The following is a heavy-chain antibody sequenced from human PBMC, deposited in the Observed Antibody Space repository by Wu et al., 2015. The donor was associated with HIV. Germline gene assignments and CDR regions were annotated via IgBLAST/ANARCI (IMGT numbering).Heavy chain of an antibody. CDR3: ATYGPGYNWMYK. J-gene: IGHJ4*02. CDR2: MAPNSDVT. V-gene: IGHV1-2*02. D-gene: IGHD1-20*01. CDR1: GGNFRSYL. Sequence: QVQLVQSGAEVRRPGSTVKVSCKASGGNFRSYLFSWVRQAPGQGLEWMGWMAPNSDVTNYAPKLQGRVTMTRDTSISTAYMELSSLRSDDTAVYYCATYGPGYNWMYKWGQGTLVTVSS.